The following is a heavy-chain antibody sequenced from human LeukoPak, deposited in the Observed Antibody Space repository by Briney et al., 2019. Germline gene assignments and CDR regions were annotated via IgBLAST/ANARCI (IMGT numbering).Heavy chain of an antibody. Sequence: GGSLRLSCAASGFTFSSYSMNWVRQAPGKGLEWVAVISYDGSNKYYADSVKGRFTISRDNSKNTPYLQMNSLRAEDTAVYYCARAGDGSFSFDYWGQGTLVTVSS. J-gene: IGHJ4*02. CDR2: ISYDGSNK. V-gene: IGHV3-30*03. CDR3: ARAGDGSFSFDY. D-gene: IGHD1-26*01. CDR1: GFTFSSYS.